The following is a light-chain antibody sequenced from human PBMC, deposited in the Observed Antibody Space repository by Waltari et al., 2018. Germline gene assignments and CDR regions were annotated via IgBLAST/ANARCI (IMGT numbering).Light chain of an antibody. CDR3: ASWDDSLDGVI. J-gene: IGLJ2*01. Sequence: QSVLTQPPSASGTPGQRVTIPCSGGSSNIGRNTITWYQQLPGTAPKLLICANDQRPSGVPDRFSGSKSGSSAFLAISGLQSADEASYYCASWDDSLDGVIFGGGTKLTVL. CDR2: AND. V-gene: IGLV1-44*01. CDR1: SSNIGRNT.